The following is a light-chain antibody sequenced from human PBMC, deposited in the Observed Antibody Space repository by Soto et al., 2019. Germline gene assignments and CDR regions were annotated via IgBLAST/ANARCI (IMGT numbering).Light chain of an antibody. Sequence: EIVMTQSTATLSVSPGERATLSCRASQSGNRNLAWYQQKPCQAPRLLIYEASTRATGIPDRFSGSGSGTEFTLTISSLQSEDFAVYYCQQYNKWPLTFGGGTKVEIK. J-gene: IGKJ4*01. V-gene: IGKV3-15*01. CDR2: EAS. CDR1: QSGNRN. CDR3: QQYNKWPLT.